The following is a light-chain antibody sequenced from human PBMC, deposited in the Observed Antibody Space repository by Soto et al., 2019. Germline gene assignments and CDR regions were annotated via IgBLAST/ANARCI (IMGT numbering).Light chain of an antibody. CDR3: QSYDTSPSGYV. J-gene: IGLJ1*01. CDR2: ANK. CDR1: SSNIGAGYD. V-gene: IGLV1-40*01. Sequence: QPVLTQPPSVSGAPGQRVTISCTGSSSNIGAGYDVHWYQQVPGTAPKLLIYANKNRPAGVPDRFSASKSGTSASLAITGLQAEDEADYYCQSYDTSPSGYVFGTGTKLTVL.